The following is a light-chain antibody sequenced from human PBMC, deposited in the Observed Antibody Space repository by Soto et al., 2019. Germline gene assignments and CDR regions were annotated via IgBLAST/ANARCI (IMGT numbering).Light chain of an antibody. Sequence: DIVMTQSPDSLAVSLGERATINCKSSQSVLYNSNNKNYLAWYQQKPGQAPKMLIYWASTRESGVPDRFSGSGSGINFTLTVSSLQAEDVAVYYCQQYRSSPFTFGPGTKVDIK. J-gene: IGKJ3*01. CDR1: QSVLYNSNNKNY. CDR2: WAS. CDR3: QQYRSSPFT. V-gene: IGKV4-1*01.